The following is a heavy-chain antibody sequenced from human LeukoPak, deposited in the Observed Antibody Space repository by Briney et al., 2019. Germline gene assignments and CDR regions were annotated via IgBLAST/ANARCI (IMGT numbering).Heavy chain of an antibody. J-gene: IGHJ4*02. CDR2: ISSSSSTI. Sequence: GGSLRLSCAASGFTFSSYGMHWVRQAPGKGLEWVSYISSSSSTIYYADSVKGRFTISRDNAKNTLFLQMNSLRVDDTAVYYCAKGTVGAKYWGQGTLVIVSS. CDR1: GFTFSSYG. V-gene: IGHV3-48*04. D-gene: IGHD1-26*01. CDR3: AKGTVGAKY.